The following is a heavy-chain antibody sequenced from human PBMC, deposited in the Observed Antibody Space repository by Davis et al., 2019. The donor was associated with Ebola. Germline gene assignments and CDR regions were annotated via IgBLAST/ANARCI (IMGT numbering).Heavy chain of an antibody. Sequence: GGSLRLSCAASGFGVSTNYLTWVRQAPGKGLEWVAFIRYDGSNKYYADSVKGRFTISRDNSKNTLYLQMNSLRAEDTAVYYCAKDHSLFRGGFDYWGQGTLVTVSS. CDR1: GFGVSTNY. J-gene: IGHJ4*02. CDR3: AKDHSLFRGGFDY. D-gene: IGHD5/OR15-5a*01. V-gene: IGHV3-30*02. CDR2: IRYDGSNK.